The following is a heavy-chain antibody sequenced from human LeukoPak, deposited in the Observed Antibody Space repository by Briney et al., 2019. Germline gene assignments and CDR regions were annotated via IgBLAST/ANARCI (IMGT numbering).Heavy chain of an antibody. CDR2: ITRYGNT. CDR3: ARLDQLIVDYWYFDL. D-gene: IGHD2-21*01. Sequence: SETLSLTCGVSGGPVSGYYWSWLRQSPGKGLEWIGKITRYGNTNYNPSLKSRVIISKDTSKSQISLTLISLTAADTAVYFCARLDQLIVDYWYFDLWGRGTQVTVSS. CDR1: GGPVSGYY. V-gene: IGHV4-34*01. J-gene: IGHJ2*01.